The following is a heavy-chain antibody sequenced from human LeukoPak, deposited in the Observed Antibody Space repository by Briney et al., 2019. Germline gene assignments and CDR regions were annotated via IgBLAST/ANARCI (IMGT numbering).Heavy chain of an antibody. J-gene: IGHJ3*02. Sequence: GGSLRLSCAASGFTFSRYGMSWVRQAPGKGLEWVSAISGSGGSTYYADSVKGRFTISRDNSKNTLYLQMNSLRAEDTAVYYCVLYGDYESPDGFDIWGQGTMVTVSS. D-gene: IGHD4-17*01. CDR3: VLYGDYESPDGFDI. CDR1: GFTFSRYG. CDR2: ISGSGGST. V-gene: IGHV3-23*01.